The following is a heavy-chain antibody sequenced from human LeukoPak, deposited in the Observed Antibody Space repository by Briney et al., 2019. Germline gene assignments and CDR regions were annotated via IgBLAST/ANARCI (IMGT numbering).Heavy chain of an antibody. J-gene: IGHJ4*02. CDR3: AKDNVAAAGRYFDY. CDR1: GFTFSSYG. CDR2: ISYDGGSK. V-gene: IGHV3-30*18. D-gene: IGHD6-13*01. Sequence: PGRSLRLSCAASGFTFSSYGMHWVRQAPGKGLEWVALISYDGGSKYFADSVKGRFTISRDNSKNTLYLQMHSLRAEDTAVYYCAKDNVAAAGRYFDYWGQGTLVTVSS.